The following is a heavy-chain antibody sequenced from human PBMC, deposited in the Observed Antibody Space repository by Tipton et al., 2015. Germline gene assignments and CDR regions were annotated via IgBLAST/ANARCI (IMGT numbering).Heavy chain of an antibody. CDR1: GASITNGS. V-gene: IGHV3-23*01. CDR3: ASSTSVAGTGDS. CDR2: VSGRGGLT. J-gene: IGHJ4*02. Sequence: SLRLSCSVSGASITNGSFYWGWVRQAPGKGLEWVSAVSGRGGLTYYADSVRGRFTISRDNSENTLYLQMNSLRAEDTAVYYCASSTSVAGTGDSWGQGTLVTVSS. D-gene: IGHD6-19*01.